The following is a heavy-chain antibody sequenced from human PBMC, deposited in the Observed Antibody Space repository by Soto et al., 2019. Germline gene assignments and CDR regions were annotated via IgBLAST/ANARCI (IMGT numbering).Heavy chain of an antibody. CDR2: IIPIFGTT. D-gene: IGHD1-1*01. J-gene: IGHJ4*02. CDR1: GGTFSSYP. Sequence: QVQLVQSGAEVQKPGSSVKVSCKASGGTFSSYPISWVRQAPGQGLEWMGGIIPIFGTTNYAQRFQGRVTITADESTSTAYMELSSLRSEDTAVYFCARPRTSATTKGYDYWGQGTLVTVSS. V-gene: IGHV1-69*01. CDR3: ARPRTSATTKGYDY.